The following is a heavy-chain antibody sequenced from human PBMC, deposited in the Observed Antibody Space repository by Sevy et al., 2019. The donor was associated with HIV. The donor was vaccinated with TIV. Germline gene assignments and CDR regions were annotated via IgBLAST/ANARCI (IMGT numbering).Heavy chain of an antibody. CDR3: ARHYYDSSGYYESQTYYFDY. V-gene: IGHV4-39*01. CDR1: GGSISSSSYY. CDR2: IYYSGST. Sequence: SETLSLTCTVSGGSISSSSYYWGWIRQPPGKGLEWIGSIYYSGSTYYNPSLKSRVTITVDTSKNQFSLKLSSVTAADAAVYYCARHYYDSSGYYESQTYYFDYWGQGTLVTVSS. D-gene: IGHD3-22*01. J-gene: IGHJ4*02.